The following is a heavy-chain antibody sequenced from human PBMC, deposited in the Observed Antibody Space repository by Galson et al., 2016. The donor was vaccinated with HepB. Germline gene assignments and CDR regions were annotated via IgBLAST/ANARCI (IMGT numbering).Heavy chain of an antibody. CDR1: GYIFGTHG. V-gene: IGHV1-18*01. CDR3: ARLTISSGWPRSDF. D-gene: IGHD6-19*01. J-gene: IGHJ4*02. CDR2: ISGYNGDT. Sequence: SVKVSCKASGYIFGTHGINWVRQAPGQGLEWMGWISGYNGDTRSAQNFQGRVTLTMDTSTSTAYMGMRNLRSDDTAVYFCARLTISSGWPRSDFWGQGTLVAVSS.